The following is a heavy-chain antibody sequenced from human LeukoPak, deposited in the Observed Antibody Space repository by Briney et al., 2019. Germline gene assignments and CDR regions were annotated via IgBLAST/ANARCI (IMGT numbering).Heavy chain of an antibody. CDR2: IYYTGST. Sequence: SETLSLTCTVSGGSISSFYWIWIRQPPGKGLQWIGYIYYTGSTNYNPSLKSRVTVSVDTSKNQFSLKLSSVTAADTAVYYCARTAYSSSNGRRAFDIWGQGTMVTVSS. CDR3: ARTAYSSSNGRRAFDI. D-gene: IGHD6-13*01. J-gene: IGHJ3*02. V-gene: IGHV4-59*01. CDR1: GGSISSFY.